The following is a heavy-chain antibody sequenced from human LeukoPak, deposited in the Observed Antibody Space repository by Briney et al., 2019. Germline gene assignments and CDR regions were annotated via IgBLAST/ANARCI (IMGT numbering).Heavy chain of an antibody. D-gene: IGHD3-16*01. V-gene: IGHV4-59*01. CDR1: DDSISDYY. J-gene: IGHJ4*02. CDR2: IHNSGTS. Sequence: SETLSLTCTVSDDSISDYYRGWIRQPPGKGLEWIGYIHNSGTSTYSLSLKSRVTISADTSKNQFSLKLNSMTTADTAVYYCTRGAGWLIDYWGQGILVTVSS. CDR3: TRGAGWLIDY.